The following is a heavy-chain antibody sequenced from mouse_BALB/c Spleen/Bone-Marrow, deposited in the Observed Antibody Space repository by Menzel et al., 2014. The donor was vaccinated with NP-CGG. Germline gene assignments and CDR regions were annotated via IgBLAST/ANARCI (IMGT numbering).Heavy chain of an antibody. J-gene: IGHJ4*01. D-gene: IGHD2-1*01. CDR1: GFTFTDYY. CDR3: ARSLYPRAMDY. CDR2: IRNKANGYTT. V-gene: IGHV7-3*02. Sequence: EVQLVESGGGLVQPGGSLRLSCATSGFTFTDYYMSWVRQPPGKALEWLGFIRNKANGYTTEYSASVKGRFTISRGNSQSILYLQMNTLRAEDSATYYCARSLYPRAMDYWGQGTSVTVSS.